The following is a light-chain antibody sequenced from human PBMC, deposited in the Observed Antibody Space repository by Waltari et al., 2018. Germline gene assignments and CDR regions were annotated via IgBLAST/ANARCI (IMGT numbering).Light chain of an antibody. CDR2: DAS. CDR1: ERVAAY. V-gene: IGKV3-11*01. Sequence: DILLTQSPPTLFLSPGESATLPFTASERVAAYLGWDQQRLGQRPRPRIYDASNRATGIPARFSGRGYETDFTLSIDRLETGDFAVYCCRQRFRGPRTFGGGTRVE. CDR3: RQRFRGPRT. J-gene: IGKJ4*02.